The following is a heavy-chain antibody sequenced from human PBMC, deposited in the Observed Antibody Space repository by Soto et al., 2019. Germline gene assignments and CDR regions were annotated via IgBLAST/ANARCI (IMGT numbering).Heavy chain of an antibody. V-gene: IGHV3-73*01. Sequence: GSLRLSRAASVFTFTGSAMHWVRQASGTGLEWVGRIRSKANSYATAYAASVKGRFTISRDDSKNTAYLQMNSLKTEDTAVYYCTRVPPKGNYVWYWGQGTLVTVSS. CDR1: VFTFTGSA. CDR2: IRSKANSYAT. J-gene: IGHJ4*02. CDR3: TRVPPKGNYVWY. D-gene: IGHD1-7*01.